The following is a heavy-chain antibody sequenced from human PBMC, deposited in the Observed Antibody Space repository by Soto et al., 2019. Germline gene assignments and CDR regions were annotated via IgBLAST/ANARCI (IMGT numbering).Heavy chain of an antibody. D-gene: IGHD6-13*01. CDR2: IIPIFGTA. CDR1: GGTFSSYA. J-gene: IGHJ4*02. V-gene: IGHV1-69*13. Sequence: ASLKVSCKASGGTFSSYAISWVRQAPGQGLEWMGGIIPIFGTANYAQKFQGRVTITADESTSTAYTELSSLRSEDTAVYYCARARTAAGLFDYWGQGTQVTVSS. CDR3: ARARTAAGLFDY.